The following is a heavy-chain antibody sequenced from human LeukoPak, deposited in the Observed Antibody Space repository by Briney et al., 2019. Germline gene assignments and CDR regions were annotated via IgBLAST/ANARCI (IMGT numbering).Heavy chain of an antibody. J-gene: IGHJ4*02. V-gene: IGHV4-38-2*01. D-gene: IGHD3-22*01. Sequence: SETLSLTCAVSGYSISSGYFWGWIRQPPGKGLEWIGSIYHSGSTYYNPSLKSRVTISVDTSKNRFSLKLSSVTAADTAVYYCARAHSGYYDSSGYSLFDYWGQGTLVTVSS. CDR1: GYSISSGYF. CDR3: ARAHSGYYDSSGYSLFDY. CDR2: IYHSGST.